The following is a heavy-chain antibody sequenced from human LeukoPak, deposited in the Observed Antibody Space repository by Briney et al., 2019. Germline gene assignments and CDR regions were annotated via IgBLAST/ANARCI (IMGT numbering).Heavy chain of an antibody. Sequence: GGSLRLSCLASGFSFNSYTMNWVREAPGKGLEWVSTISPVSSCTWYAESVKGRFTISRDNPKDSLYLQMDSLRAEDTAVYYCVRDVSRRIGMDVWGQGTTVTVSS. CDR1: GFSFNSYT. CDR2: ISPVSSCT. CDR3: VRDVSRRIGMDV. J-gene: IGHJ6*02. V-gene: IGHV3-21*01. D-gene: IGHD2/OR15-2a*01.